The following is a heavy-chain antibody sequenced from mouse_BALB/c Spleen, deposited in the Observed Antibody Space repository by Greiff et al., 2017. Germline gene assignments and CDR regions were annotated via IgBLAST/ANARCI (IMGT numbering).Heavy chain of an antibody. CDR2: IYPYNGGT. D-gene: IGHD2-4*01. Sequence: VQLKQSGPELVKPGASVKISCKASGYTFTDYNMHWVKQSHGKSLEWIGYIYPYNGGTGYNQKFKSKATLTVDNSSSTAYMELRSLTSEDSAVYYCAREDYDWYFDVWGAGTTVTVSS. V-gene: IGHV1S29*02. J-gene: IGHJ1*01. CDR1: GYTFTDYN. CDR3: AREDYDWYFDV.